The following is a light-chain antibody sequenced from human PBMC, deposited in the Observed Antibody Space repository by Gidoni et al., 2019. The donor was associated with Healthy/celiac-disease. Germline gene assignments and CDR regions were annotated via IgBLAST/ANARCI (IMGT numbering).Light chain of an antibody. CDR3: SSDTSSSTLEWV. CDR2: DVS. Sequence: QSALTQPASVSGSPGQSITISCTGTSSDVGGYNYVSWYQQHPGKAPKLMIYDVSNRPSGVSKRFSGSKSGNTAALTISGLQAEDEADYYCSSDTSSSTLEWVVGGGTKLTVL. V-gene: IGLV2-14*01. CDR1: SSDVGGYNY. J-gene: IGLJ3*02.